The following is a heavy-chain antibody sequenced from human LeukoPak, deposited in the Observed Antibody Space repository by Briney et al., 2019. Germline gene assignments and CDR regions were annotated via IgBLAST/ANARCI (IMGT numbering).Heavy chain of an antibody. CDR2: IHYTGST. V-gene: IGHV4-59*08. CDR3: ARVGSGSYRFDY. J-gene: IGHJ4*02. CDR1: GGSISSYY. D-gene: IGHD1-26*01. Sequence: PSETLSLTCTVSGGSISSYYWSWIRQPPGKGLEWIGYIHYTGSTNYNPSLKSRVTISVDTSKNQFSLKLSSVTAADTAVYYCARVGSGSYRFDYWGQGTLVTVSS.